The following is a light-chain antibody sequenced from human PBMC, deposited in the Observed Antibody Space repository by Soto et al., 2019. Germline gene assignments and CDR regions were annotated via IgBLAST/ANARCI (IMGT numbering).Light chain of an antibody. CDR3: NSYVAGINV. J-gene: IGLJ1*01. Sequence: QSVLTQPASVSGSPGQSITISCTGTSNDIGRYNHVSWYQHHPGKAPKLIISEVSNRPSGVSNRFSGSKSGYTASLTISGLQSEDEAASYCNSYVAGINVFVTVTKVTVL. V-gene: IGLV2-14*01. CDR1: SNDIGRYNH. CDR2: EVS.